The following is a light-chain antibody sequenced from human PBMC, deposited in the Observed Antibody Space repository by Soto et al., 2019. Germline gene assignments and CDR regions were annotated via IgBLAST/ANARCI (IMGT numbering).Light chain of an antibody. V-gene: IGLV2-23*02. CDR2: EVS. CDR3: CSYAGSSTYVV. Sequence: QSALTQPASVSGSPGQSITISCTGTSSDVGSYTLVSWYQQHPGKAPKLMIYEVSKRPSGVSNRFSGSKSGNTASLTISGLQAEDEADYHCCSYAGSSTYVVFGGGTKLIVL. CDR1: SSDVGSYTL. J-gene: IGLJ2*01.